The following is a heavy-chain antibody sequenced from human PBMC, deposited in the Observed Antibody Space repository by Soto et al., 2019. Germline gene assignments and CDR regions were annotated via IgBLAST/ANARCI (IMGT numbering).Heavy chain of an antibody. CDR3: ARPAYYCARRGCGTSWHFDY. J-gene: IGHJ4*02. Sequence: QVQLVQSGAEVKKPGASVKVSCKASGYTFTSYGISWVRQAPGQGLEWMGWISAYNGNTNYAQKLQGRVTTTTDTSTSTAYMELRSLRSDDTAVYYCARPAYYCARRGCGTSWHFDYWGQGTLVTVSS. CDR2: ISAYNGNT. D-gene: IGHD2-2*01. CDR1: GYTFTSYG. V-gene: IGHV1-18*04.